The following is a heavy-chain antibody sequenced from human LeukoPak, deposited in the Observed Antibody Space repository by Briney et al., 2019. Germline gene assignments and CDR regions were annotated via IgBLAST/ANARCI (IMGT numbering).Heavy chain of an antibody. CDR2: ISHDGSNT. Sequence: GGSLRLSCAASRFTFSNYAMYWVRQAPGKGLEWVALISHDGSNTYYTDSVKGRFTISRGNSKNTLYLQMTSLTAEDTAVYYCAKDWAYGDYPLNYWGQGTLVTVSS. V-gene: IGHV3-30-3*01. D-gene: IGHD4-17*01. J-gene: IGHJ4*02. CDR3: AKDWAYGDYPLNY. CDR1: RFTFSNYA.